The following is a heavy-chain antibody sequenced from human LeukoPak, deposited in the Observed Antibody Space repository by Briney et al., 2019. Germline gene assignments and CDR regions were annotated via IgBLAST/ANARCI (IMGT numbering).Heavy chain of an antibody. CDR2: IYTSGST. V-gene: IGHV4-4*07. D-gene: IGHD1-14*01. CDR3: ARAPKISGAYYYYYMDV. Sequence: PSETLSLTCTVSGGSISSYYWSWVRQPAGKGLEWVGRIYTSGSTNYTPSLKSRVTMSVDTSKNQFSLKLSSVTAADTAVYYCARAPKISGAYYYYYMDVWGKGTTVTVSS. CDR1: GGSISSYY. J-gene: IGHJ6*03.